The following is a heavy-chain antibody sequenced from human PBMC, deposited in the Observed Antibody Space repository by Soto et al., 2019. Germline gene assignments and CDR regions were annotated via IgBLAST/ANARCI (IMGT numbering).Heavy chain of an antibody. CDR1: GGSISSYY. Sequence: SETLSLTCTVSGGSISSYYWSWIRQPPGKGLEWIGYIYYSGSTNYNPSLKSRVTISVDTSKNQFSLKLSSVTAADTAVYYCARGNRREWFGELWGNWFDPWGQGTLVTVSS. V-gene: IGHV4-59*01. CDR3: ARGNRREWFGELWGNWFDP. D-gene: IGHD3-10*01. J-gene: IGHJ5*02. CDR2: IYYSGST.